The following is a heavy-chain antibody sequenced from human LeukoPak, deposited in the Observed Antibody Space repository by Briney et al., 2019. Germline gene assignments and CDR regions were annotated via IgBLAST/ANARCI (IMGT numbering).Heavy chain of an antibody. CDR3: ARHEDLSRHSSGWLGDAFDI. V-gene: IGHV5-51*01. Sequence: GESLKISCKGSEYSFTTYWIGWVRQMPGKGLEWMGIIYPDDSDARYSPSFRGQVTIPADKSISTAYLQWSSLKASDTAMYYCARHEDLSRHSSGWLGDAFDIWGQGTMVTVSS. D-gene: IGHD6-19*01. CDR1: EYSFTTYW. J-gene: IGHJ3*02. CDR2: IYPDDSDA.